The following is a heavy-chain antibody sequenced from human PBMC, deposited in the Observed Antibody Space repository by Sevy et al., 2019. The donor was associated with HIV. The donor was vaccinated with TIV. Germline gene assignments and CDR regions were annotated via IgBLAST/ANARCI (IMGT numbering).Heavy chain of an antibody. D-gene: IGHD1-26*01. CDR2: INPNSGGT. CDR3: ARDLLVGATPFYYFDY. Sequence: ASVKVSCKASGYTFTGYYMHWVLQAPGQGLEWMGWINPNSGGTNYAQKFQGRVTMTRDTSISTAYMELSRLRSDDTAVYYCARDLLVGATPFYYFDYWGQRTLVTVSS. J-gene: IGHJ4*02. V-gene: IGHV1-2*02. CDR1: GYTFTGYY.